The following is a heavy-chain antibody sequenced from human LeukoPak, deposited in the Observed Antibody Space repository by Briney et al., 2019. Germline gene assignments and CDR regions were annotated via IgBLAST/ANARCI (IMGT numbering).Heavy chain of an antibody. CDR3: ARGNLILTGYYYYYYYGMDV. Sequence: SETLSLTCAVYGGSFSGYYWSWIRQPPGKGLEWIGEINHSGSTNYNPSLKSRVTISVDTSKNQFSLKLSSVTAADTAVYYCARGNLILTGYYYYYYYGMDVWGQGTTVTVSS. CDR1: GGSFSGYY. CDR2: INHSGST. D-gene: IGHD3-9*01. V-gene: IGHV4-34*01. J-gene: IGHJ6*02.